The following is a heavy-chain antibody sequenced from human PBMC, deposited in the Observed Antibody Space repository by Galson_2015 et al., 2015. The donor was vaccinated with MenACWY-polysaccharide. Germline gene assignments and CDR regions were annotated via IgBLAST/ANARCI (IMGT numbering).Heavy chain of an antibody. V-gene: IGHV3-23*01. J-gene: IGHJ4*02. CDR3: AKISLLSPNIDS. D-gene: IGHD3-16*01. Sequence: SLRLSCAASGFAFSSHAMGWVRRAPEEGLEWVSSITVDGSTSFYADSVRGRFTLSKDNSQNTLFLQMNSLRAEDTALYYCAKISLLSPNIDSWGQGTLVTVSS. CDR2: ITVDGSTS. CDR1: GFAFSSHA.